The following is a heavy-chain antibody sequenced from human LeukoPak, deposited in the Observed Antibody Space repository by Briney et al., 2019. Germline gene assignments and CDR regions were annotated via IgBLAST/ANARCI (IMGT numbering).Heavy chain of an antibody. J-gene: IGHJ1*01. V-gene: IGHV1-69*06. D-gene: IGHD5-12*01. Sequence: GASVKVSCKASGATFTTYAISWVRQAPGQGLEWMGRIIPIFGTANYAQKFQGRVTITADKSTSTAYMELSSLRSEDTAVYYCARGQWLVPEYFQHWGQGTLVTVSS. CDR3: ARGQWLVPEYFQH. CDR1: GATFTTYA. CDR2: IIPIFGTA.